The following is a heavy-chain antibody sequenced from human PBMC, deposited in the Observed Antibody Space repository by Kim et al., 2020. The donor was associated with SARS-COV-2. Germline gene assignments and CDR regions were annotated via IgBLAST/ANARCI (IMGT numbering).Heavy chain of an antibody. Sequence: GGSLRLSCAASGFSFNSFAMHWVRQAPGKGLEWLAMIYGDGSQTHYADSLKGRFSISRDNSMDTVYLQMNSLSVDDTALYYCVRDRMATTAERFHHWGQGILVTVSS. J-gene: IGHJ4*02. D-gene: IGHD1-1*01. V-gene: IGHV3-33*01. CDR3: VRDRMATTAERFHH. CDR1: GFSFNSFA. CDR2: IYGDGSQT.